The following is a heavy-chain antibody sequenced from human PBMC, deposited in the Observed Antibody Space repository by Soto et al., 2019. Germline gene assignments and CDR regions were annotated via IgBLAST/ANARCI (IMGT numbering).Heavy chain of an antibody. CDR1: GFTFSSYA. CDR3: ARAGYRYEHAFDI. Sequence: GGSLRLSCAASGFTFSSYAMSWVRQAPGKGLEWVSYISSSGSTIYYADSVKGRFTISRDNAKNSLYLQMNSLRAEDTAVYYCARAGYRYEHAFDIWGQGTMVTVSS. V-gene: IGHV3-48*04. D-gene: IGHD3-16*02. J-gene: IGHJ3*02. CDR2: ISSSGSTI.